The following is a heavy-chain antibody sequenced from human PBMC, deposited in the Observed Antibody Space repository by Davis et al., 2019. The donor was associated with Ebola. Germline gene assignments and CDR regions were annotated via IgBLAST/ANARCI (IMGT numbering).Heavy chain of an antibody. J-gene: IGHJ4*02. CDR3: ARDRGYNYGLPDY. D-gene: IGHD5-18*01. Sequence: GESLKISCEASGFTFSTCAMSWVRQAPGKGLEWVSYISSSSSTIYYADSVKGRFTISRDNSKNTLYLQMNSLRAEDTAVYYCARDRGYNYGLPDYWAQGTLVTVSS. CDR1: GFTFSTCA. V-gene: IGHV3-48*01. CDR2: ISSSSSTI.